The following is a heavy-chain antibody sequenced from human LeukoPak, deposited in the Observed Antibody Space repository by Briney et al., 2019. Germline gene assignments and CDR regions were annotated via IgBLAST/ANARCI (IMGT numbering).Heavy chain of an antibody. CDR3: TRANQHDFWSGYYPYFDY. CDR1: GFTFGDYA. CDR2: IRSKAYGGTT. V-gene: IGHV3-49*04. D-gene: IGHD3-3*01. J-gene: IGHJ4*02. Sequence: GGSLRLSCTTSGFTFGDYAMSWVRQAPGRGLEWVAFIRSKAYGGTTEYAASVKGRFTISRDDSKSIAYLQMNSLKVEDSAMYYCTRANQHDFWSGYYPYFDYWGQGTLVTVSS.